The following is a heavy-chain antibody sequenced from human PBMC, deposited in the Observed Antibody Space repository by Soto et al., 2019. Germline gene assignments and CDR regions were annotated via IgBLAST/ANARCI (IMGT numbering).Heavy chain of an antibody. CDR1: GGSISSGDYY. D-gene: IGHD6-19*01. CDR3: ARSVGGAVAASN. V-gene: IGHV4-30-4*01. Sequence: SETLSLTCTVSGGSISSGDYYWSWIRQPPGKGLEWIGYIYYSGSTYYNPSLKSRVTISVDTSKNYFSLKLTSVTAADTAVYYCARSVGGAVAASNWGQGTLVTVS. J-gene: IGHJ4*02. CDR2: IYYSGST.